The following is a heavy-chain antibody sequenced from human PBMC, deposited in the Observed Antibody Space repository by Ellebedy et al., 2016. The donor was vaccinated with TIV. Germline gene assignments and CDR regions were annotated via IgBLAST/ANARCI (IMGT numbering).Heavy chain of an antibody. CDR1: GFTFSNYW. D-gene: IGHD6-19*01. V-gene: IGHV3-7*01. CDR3: ARDQWLGRAYYFDY. CDR2: IKQDGSEK. J-gene: IGHJ4*02. Sequence: GGSLRLSCAASGFTFSNYWMSWVRQAPGKGLEWVANIKQDGSEKYYVDPVKGRFPISRDNAKNSLYLQMNSLRAEDTAVYYCARDQWLGRAYYFDYWGQGTLVTVSS.